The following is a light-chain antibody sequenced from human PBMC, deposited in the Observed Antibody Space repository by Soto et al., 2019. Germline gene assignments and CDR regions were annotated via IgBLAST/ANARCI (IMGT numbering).Light chain of an antibody. J-gene: IGLJ3*02. CDR2: DVS. Sequence: QSALTQPRSVSGSPGQSITISCTGSSSDVGRYNYVSWFQQYSGKAPKLIIFDVSQRPSGVPDRFSGSKSANTASLTISGLQSEDEADYYGCSYAGRDTPVLFGGGTKLTVL. CDR1: SSDVGRYNY. CDR3: CSYAGRDTPVL. V-gene: IGLV2-11*01.